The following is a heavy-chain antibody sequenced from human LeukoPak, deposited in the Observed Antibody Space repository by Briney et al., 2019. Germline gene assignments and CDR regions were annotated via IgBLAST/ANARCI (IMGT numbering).Heavy chain of an antibody. D-gene: IGHD1-14*01. CDR3: AKERGTTTWFDY. V-gene: IGHV3-30*18. J-gene: IGHJ4*02. CDR2: ISYDGTNK. Sequence: PGRSLRLSCAASGFTFSSYGMHWVRQGPGKGLEWVAVISYDGTNKYYADSVKGRFTISRDNSKNTLYVQMNSLRTEDTAVYYCAKERGTTTWFDYWGQGTLVTVSS. CDR1: GFTFSSYG.